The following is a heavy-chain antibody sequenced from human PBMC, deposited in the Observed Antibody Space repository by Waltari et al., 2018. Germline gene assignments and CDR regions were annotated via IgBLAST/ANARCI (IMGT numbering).Heavy chain of an antibody. CDR3: AKNDFWSGNYYYYGMDV. CDR2: IIPILGIA. J-gene: IGHJ6*02. V-gene: IGHV1-69*04. CDR1: GGTFSSYA. Sequence: QVQLVQSGAEVKKPGSSVKVSCTASGGTFSSYAISWVRQAPGQGLEWMGRIIPILGIANYAQKFQGRVTITADKSTSTAYMELSSLRSEDTAVYYCAKNDFWSGNYYYYGMDVWGQGTTVTVSS. D-gene: IGHD3-3*01.